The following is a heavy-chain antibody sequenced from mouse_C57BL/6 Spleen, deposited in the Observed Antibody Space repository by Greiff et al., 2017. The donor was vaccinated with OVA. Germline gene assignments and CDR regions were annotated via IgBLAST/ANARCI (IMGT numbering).Heavy chain of an antibody. CDR3: ARAPGYGNYDYAMDY. Sequence: VQLKQSGPGLVKPSQSLSLTCSVTGYSITSGYYWNWIRQFPGNKLEWMGYISYDGSNNYNPSLKNRISITRDTSKNQFFLKLNSVTTEDTATYYCARAPGYGNYDYAMDYWGQGTSVTVSS. CDR2: ISYDGSN. J-gene: IGHJ4*01. V-gene: IGHV3-6*01. D-gene: IGHD2-1*01. CDR1: GYSITSGYY.